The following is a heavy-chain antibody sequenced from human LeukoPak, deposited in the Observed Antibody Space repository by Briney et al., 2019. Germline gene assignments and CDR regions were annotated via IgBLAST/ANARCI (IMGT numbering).Heavy chain of an antibody. V-gene: IGHV3-9*03. Sequence: PGGSLRLSCAASGFTFDDYAMHWVRQAPGKGLEWVSGISWNSGSIGYADSVKGRFTISRDNAKNSLYLQMNSLRAEDMALYYCAKGYYYDSSGSALDYWGQGTLVTVSS. CDR1: GFTFDDYA. D-gene: IGHD3-22*01. J-gene: IGHJ4*02. CDR3: AKGYYYDSSGSALDY. CDR2: ISWNSGSI.